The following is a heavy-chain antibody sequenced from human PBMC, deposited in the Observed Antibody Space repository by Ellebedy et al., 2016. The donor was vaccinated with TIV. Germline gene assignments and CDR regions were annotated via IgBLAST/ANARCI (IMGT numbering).Heavy chain of an antibody. D-gene: IGHD3-9*01. V-gene: IGHV3-33*08. CDR1: GFTLSSYG. CDR3: ARSTGFWYFDL. J-gene: IGHJ2*01. CDR2: IGSDGSTK. Sequence: GGSLRLSXAASGFTLSSYGTHWVRQAPGKGLEWVTVIGSDGSTKFYGDSVKGRFTISRDDAKNTLYLQMNSLRVDDTGLYYCARSTGFWYFDLWGRGALVTVSS.